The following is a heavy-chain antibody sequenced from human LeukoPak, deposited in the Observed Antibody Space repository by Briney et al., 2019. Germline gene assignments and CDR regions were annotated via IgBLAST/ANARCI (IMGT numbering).Heavy chain of an antibody. Sequence: PGGSLRLSCAASGFTFSSAWMSWVRQAPGKGLEWVGRIKSKTDGGTTDYAAPVKGRFTISRDDSKNTLYLQMNSLKTEDTAVYYCTTLQVSHTYYYDSSGYFDYWGQGTLVTVSS. V-gene: IGHV3-15*01. D-gene: IGHD3-22*01. CDR1: GFTFSSAW. CDR3: TTLQVSHTYYYDSSGYFDY. J-gene: IGHJ4*02. CDR2: IKSKTDGGTT.